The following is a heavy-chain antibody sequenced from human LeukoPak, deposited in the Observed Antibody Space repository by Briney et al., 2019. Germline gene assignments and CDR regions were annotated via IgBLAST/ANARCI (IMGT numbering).Heavy chain of an antibody. J-gene: IGHJ5*02. CDR3: ANENYYGSSGYPDH. V-gene: IGHV3-30*18. Sequence: GGSLRLSCAASGFTFSSYGMHWVRQAPGKGLEWVAIISHDGSNKYYTDSVKGRFTISRDNSKNALYLQVNSLRAEDTAVYYCANENYYGSSGYPDHWGQGTLVTVSS. CDR2: ISHDGSNK. CDR1: GFTFSSYG. D-gene: IGHD3-22*01.